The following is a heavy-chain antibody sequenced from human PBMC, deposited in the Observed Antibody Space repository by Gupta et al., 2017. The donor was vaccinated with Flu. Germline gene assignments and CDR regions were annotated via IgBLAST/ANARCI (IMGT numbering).Heavy chain of an antibody. V-gene: IGHV4-31*02. CDR2: IYYSGST. D-gene: IGHD6-13*01. CDR3: ARELPAAGTIDY. J-gene: IGHJ4*02. Sequence: SWIRQHPGKGLEWIGYIYYSGSTYYNPSLKSRVTISVDTSKNQFSLKLSSVTAADTAVYYCARELPAAGTIDYWGQGTLVTVSS.